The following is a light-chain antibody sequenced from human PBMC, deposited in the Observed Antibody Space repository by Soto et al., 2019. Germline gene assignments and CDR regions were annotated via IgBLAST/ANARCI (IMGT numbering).Light chain of an antibody. CDR1: SSNIGRNS. V-gene: IGLV1-44*01. CDR3: AAWDDSLNEYV. CDR2: GNN. J-gene: IGLJ1*01. Sequence: QSVLTQAPSVSGTPGQRVTITCSGSSSNIGRNSVNWYQHLPGTAPKLLTHGNNHRPSGVPDRFSGSKSGTSASLAISGLQPEDEADDCCAAWDDSLNEYVFGDGTKVTVL.